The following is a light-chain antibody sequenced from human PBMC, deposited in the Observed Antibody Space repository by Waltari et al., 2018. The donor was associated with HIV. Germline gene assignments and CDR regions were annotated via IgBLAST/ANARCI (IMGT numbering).Light chain of an antibody. J-gene: IGLJ3*02. CDR2: RND. Sequence: QSVLTQPPSASRSPGQRVLMSCSATNSNLGNNFLSWFQHVPGGAPKLVIYRNDQRPSGVPDRFSAAKSGSSASLAITGLQSDDEASYYCASWDDKLSHWVFGGGTKLTV. CDR1: NSNLGNNF. V-gene: IGLV1-47*01. CDR3: ASWDDKLSHWV.